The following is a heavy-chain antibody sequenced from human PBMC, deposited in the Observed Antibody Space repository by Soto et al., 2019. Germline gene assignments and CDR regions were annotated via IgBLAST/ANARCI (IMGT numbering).Heavy chain of an antibody. V-gene: IGHV3-23*01. J-gene: IGHJ3*02. CDR3: AGLRYYYGSDDAFDI. CDR2: ISGSGGST. Sequence: GGSLRLSCAASGFTFSSYAMSWVRQAPGKGPEWVSAISGSGGSTYYADSVKGRFTISRDNSKNTLYLQMNSLRAEDTAVYYCAGLRYYYGSDDAFDIWGQGTMVTVSS. D-gene: IGHD3-10*01. CDR1: GFTFSSYA.